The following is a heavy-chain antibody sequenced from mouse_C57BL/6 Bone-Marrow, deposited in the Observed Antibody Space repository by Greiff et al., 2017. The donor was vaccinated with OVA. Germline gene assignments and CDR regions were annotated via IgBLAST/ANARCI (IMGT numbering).Heavy chain of an antibody. J-gene: IGHJ2*01. Sequence: EVQGVESGGGLVKPGGSLKLSCAASGFTFSSYAMSWVRQTPEKRLEWVATISDGGSYTYYPDNVKGRFTISRDNAKNNLYLQMSHLKSEDTAMYYCARDRYDYGFDYWGQGTTLTVSS. CDR2: ISDGGSYT. D-gene: IGHD2-4*01. V-gene: IGHV5-4*01. CDR3: ARDRYDYGFDY. CDR1: GFTFSSYA.